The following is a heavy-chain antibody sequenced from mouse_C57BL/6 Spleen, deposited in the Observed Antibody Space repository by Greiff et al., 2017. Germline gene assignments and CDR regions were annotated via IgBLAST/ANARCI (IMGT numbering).Heavy chain of an antibody. CDR2: LRSKSNNYAT. CDR3: VRSPYFYY. CDR1: GFSFNTYA. Sequence: EVQRVESGGGLVQPKGSLKLSCAASGFSFNTYAMNWVRQAPGKGLEWVARLRSKSNNYATDYADSVKDRFTISRGDSESMLYLQMNNLKTEDTAIYYCVRSPYFYYWGQGTTLTVSS. J-gene: IGHJ2*01. V-gene: IGHV10-1*01.